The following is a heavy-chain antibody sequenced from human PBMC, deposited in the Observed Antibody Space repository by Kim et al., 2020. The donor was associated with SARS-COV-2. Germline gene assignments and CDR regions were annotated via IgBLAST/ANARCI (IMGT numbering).Heavy chain of an antibody. CDR3: ARQGYRDSSGYYYYYGMDV. Sequence: SRVTIPVDTSKNQFSLKLSSVTAADTAVYYCARQGYRDSSGYYYYYGMDVWGQGTTVTVSS. D-gene: IGHD3-22*01. J-gene: IGHJ6*02. V-gene: IGHV4-59*08.